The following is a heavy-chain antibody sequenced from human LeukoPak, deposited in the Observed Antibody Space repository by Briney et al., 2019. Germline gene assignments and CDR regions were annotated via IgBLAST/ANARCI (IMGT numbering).Heavy chain of an antibody. V-gene: IGHV3-23*01. CDR1: GFTFSSYA. Sequence: PGGSRRLSCAASGFTFSSYAMSWVRQAPGKGLEWVSAISGSGGSTYYADSVKGRFTISRDNSKNTLYLQMNSLRAEDTAVYYCAKVSVAVAGRDDAFDIWGQGTMVTVSS. CDR3: AKVSVAVAGRDDAFDI. D-gene: IGHD6-19*01. CDR2: ISGSGGST. J-gene: IGHJ3*02.